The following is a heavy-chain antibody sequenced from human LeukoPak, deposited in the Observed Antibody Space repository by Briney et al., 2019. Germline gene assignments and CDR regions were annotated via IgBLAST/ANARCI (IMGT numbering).Heavy chain of an antibody. J-gene: IGHJ4*02. Sequence: ASVKVSCKASGYTFSAFHIHWVRLAPGQGPEWMGWVNPNSGDTNYAQRFRGRVTMTRDTSINTAYMELSSLRSDDTAVYYCARSNYYGSQSEYWGQGTLVAVTS. V-gene: IGHV1-2*02. CDR3: ARSNYYGSQSEY. CDR1: GYTFSAFH. CDR2: VNPNSGDT. D-gene: IGHD3-10*01.